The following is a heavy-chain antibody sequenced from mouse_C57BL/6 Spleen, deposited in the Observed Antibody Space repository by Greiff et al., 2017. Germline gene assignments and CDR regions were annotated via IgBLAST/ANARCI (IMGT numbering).Heavy chain of an antibody. CDR3: ASVQLGVFDY. J-gene: IGHJ2*01. CDR2: IYPGDGDT. D-gene: IGHD4-1*02. CDR1: GYAFSSSW. Sequence: QVQLKESGPELVKPGASVKISCKASGYAFSSSWMNWVKQRPGKGLEWIGRIYPGDGDTNYNGKFKGKATLTADKSSSTAYMQLSSLTSEDSAVYFCASVQLGVFDYWGQGTTLTVSS. V-gene: IGHV1-82*01.